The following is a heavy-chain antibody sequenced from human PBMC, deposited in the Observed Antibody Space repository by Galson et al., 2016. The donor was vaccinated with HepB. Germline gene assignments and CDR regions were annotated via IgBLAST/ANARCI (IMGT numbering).Heavy chain of an antibody. D-gene: IGHD6-19*01. Sequence: SLRLXCAASGFVFNNYPMTWVRQAPGKGLEWXSTIGSGGFQHYADSVKGRFTVSRDNSRNTLYLQMDSLTADDTALYFCAREGYSSGHCGAFDIWGRGTVVXVSS. CDR3: AREGYSSGHCGAFDI. CDR1: GFVFNNYP. J-gene: IGHJ3*02. CDR2: IGSGGFQ. V-gene: IGHV3-23*01.